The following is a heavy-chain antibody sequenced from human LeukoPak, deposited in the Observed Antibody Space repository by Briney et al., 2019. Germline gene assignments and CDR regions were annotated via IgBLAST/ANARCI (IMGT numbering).Heavy chain of an antibody. CDR1: GGSISSGTYY. CDR3: VGGATTAFDI. V-gene: IGHV4-39*07. CDR2: INHSGST. D-gene: IGHD1-26*01. Sequence: SETLSLTCTVSGGSISSGTYYWSWIRQPPGKGLEWIGEINHSGSTNYNPSLKSRVTISVDTSKNQFSLKLSSVTAADTAVYYCVGGATTAFDIWGQGTMVTVSS. J-gene: IGHJ3*02.